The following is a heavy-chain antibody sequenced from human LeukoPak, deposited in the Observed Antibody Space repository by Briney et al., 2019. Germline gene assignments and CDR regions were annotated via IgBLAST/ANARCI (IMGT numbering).Heavy chain of an antibody. V-gene: IGHV3-23*01. CDR2: IGGSGGNT. CDR3: ARFALKTPPTD. CDR1: GFSFSSYG. J-gene: IGHJ4*02. Sequence: GGSLRLSCAASGFSFSSYGMSWVRQALGKGLEWVSAIGGSGGNTYYADSVKGRFTISRDNSKNTLSLQMNSLRAEDTAVYYCARFALKTPPTDWGQGTLVTVSS.